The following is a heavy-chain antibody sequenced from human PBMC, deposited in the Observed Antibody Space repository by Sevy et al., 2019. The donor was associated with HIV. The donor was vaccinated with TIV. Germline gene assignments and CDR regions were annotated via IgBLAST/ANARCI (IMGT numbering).Heavy chain of an antibody. D-gene: IGHD6-13*01. CDR2: IKSKTDGETT. V-gene: IGHV3-15*01. Sequence: GGSLRLSCTASGFTFNDAWMSWVRQAPGKGLEWVGRIKSKTDGETTDYAAPVKGRFTISRDDSENTLYLQMNSLRAEDTAVYYCAKVVGSSSWYDVVALAFDIWGQGTMVTVSS. CDR1: GFTFNDAW. J-gene: IGHJ3*02. CDR3: AKVVGSSSWYDVVALAFDI.